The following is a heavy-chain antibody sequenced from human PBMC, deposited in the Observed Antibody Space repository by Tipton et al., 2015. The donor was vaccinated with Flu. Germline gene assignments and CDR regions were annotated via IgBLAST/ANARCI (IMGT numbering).Heavy chain of an antibody. J-gene: IGHJ4*02. CDR1: GSSFSSYW. D-gene: IGHD2-21*02. V-gene: IGHV5-51*01. Sequence: QLMQSGAEVKKPGESLKISCKGSGSSFSSYWIAWVRQMPGKGLEWMGIIYPDDSDTKYSPSFQGHVTFSADKSVTTAYLQWSSLKASDTAIYFCVRQNCGGDCYPDYWGQGTLVTVSS. CDR2: IYPDDSDT. CDR3: VRQNCGGDCYPDY.